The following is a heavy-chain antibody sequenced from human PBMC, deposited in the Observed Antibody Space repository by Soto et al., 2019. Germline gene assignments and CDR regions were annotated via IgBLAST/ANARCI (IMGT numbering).Heavy chain of an antibody. CDR2: IYYSGST. V-gene: IGHV4-39*01. CDR1: GDSITINSYF. J-gene: IGHJ6*02. CDR3: ARLNGYFISTNCHGYYGMDV. D-gene: IGHD2-2*03. Sequence: PSDTLSLTCTVSGDSITINSYFWAWIRQPPGKGLEWIGSIYYSGSTYHNPSLKSRVTISVDRSNNQFSLKLTSVTAADTAVYYCARLNGYFISTNCHGYYGMDVWGQGTTVTVSS.